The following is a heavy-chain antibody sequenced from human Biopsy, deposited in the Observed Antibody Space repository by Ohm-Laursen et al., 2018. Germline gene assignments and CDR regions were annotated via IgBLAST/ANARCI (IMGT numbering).Heavy chain of an antibody. J-gene: IGHJ4*02. CDR1: GFTFTQFF. CDR3: TREADYNFVIEPPGGH. D-gene: IGHD5-24*01. V-gene: IGHV1-46*01. CDR2: VKASDGTK. Sequence: GSSVKVSCKVSGFTFTQFFIHWIRQAPGQGLVWMGVVKASDGTKRYAHEFQGRVTMTRDTSANTAYVELSSLTYEDTATYYCTREADYNFVIEPPGGHWGQGTPVTVSS.